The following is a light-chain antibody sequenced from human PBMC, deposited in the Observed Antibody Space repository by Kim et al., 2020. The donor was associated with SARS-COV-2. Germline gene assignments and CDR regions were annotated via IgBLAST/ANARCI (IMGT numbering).Light chain of an antibody. Sequence: EVVLTQSPATLSLSPGERATLSCRASQSVSSYLAWYQQKPGQAPRLLIYDASTRAPGIPARFSGSGSGTDFTLTISNLEPEDFAVYYCQQRTNWLTFGQGTKVDIK. CDR1: QSVSSY. CDR3: QQRTNWLT. V-gene: IGKV3-11*01. CDR2: DAS. J-gene: IGKJ1*01.